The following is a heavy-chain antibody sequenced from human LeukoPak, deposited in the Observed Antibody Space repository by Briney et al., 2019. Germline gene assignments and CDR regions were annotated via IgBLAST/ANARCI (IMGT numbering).Heavy chain of an antibody. V-gene: IGHV4-59*01. CDR1: GDSISSYF. CDR2: FHDSGSA. Sequence: SETLSLTCTVSGDSISSYFWSWIRQPPGKGLEWIGYFHDSGSANYNSSLKSRITMSVDTSKNQFSLKLRSVTAADTAVYYCARDSHSVDTATPRGFDPWGKGTLVTASS. J-gene: IGHJ5*02. D-gene: IGHD2-15*01. CDR3: ARDSHSVDTATPRGFDP.